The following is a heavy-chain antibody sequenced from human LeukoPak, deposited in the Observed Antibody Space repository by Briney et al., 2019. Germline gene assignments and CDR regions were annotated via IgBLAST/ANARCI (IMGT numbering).Heavy chain of an antibody. J-gene: IGHJ6*03. D-gene: IGHD6-6*01. CDR3: AKSHGSSSLGFYYYYMDV. CDR1: GGTFSSYA. V-gene: IGHV1-69*05. Sequence: GASVKVSCKASGGTFSSYAISWVRQAPGQGLEWMGGITPIFGTANYAQKFQGRVTITTDESTSTAYMELSSLRSEDTAVYYCAKSHGSSSLGFYYYYMDVWGKGTTVTVSS. CDR2: ITPIFGTA.